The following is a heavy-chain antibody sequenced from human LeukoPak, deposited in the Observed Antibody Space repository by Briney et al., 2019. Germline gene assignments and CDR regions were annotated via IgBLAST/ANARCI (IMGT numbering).Heavy chain of an antibody. V-gene: IGHV4-59*01. D-gene: IGHD1-1*01. CDR1: DDSITMYY. Sequence: NSSETLSLTCSVSDDSITMYYWTWIRQPPAKGLEWIRYVDHTGSTNFNPSLNGRVSVSRDTTKNLFSLRLRSVTAADTAVYFCARGRVSSSTWYSTYYYYFYMDVWGKGTTVTVSS. J-gene: IGHJ6*03. CDR2: VDHTGST. CDR3: ARGRVSSSTWYSTYYYYFYMDV.